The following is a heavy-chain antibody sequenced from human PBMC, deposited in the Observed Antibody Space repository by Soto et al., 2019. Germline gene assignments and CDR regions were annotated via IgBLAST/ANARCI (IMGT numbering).Heavy chain of an antibody. V-gene: IGHV1-46*01. Sequence: ASVKVSCKASGYTFTSYYMHWVRQAPGQGLEWMGIINPSGGSTSYAQKFQGRVTMTRDTSTSTVYMELSSLRSEDTAVYYCARDQASDYYDSSAPGYYYYGMDVWGQGTTVTVSS. J-gene: IGHJ6*02. CDR3: ARDQASDYYDSSAPGYYYYGMDV. CDR1: GYTFTSYY. D-gene: IGHD3-22*01. CDR2: INPSGGST.